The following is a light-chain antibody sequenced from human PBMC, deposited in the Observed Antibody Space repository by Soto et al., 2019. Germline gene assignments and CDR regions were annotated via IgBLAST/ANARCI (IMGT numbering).Light chain of an antibody. CDR1: QGISSY. V-gene: IGKV1-9*01. CDR2: AAS. J-gene: IGKJ1*01. CDR3: QQYNSYWT. Sequence: IQLTQSPSSLSTSVRDRVTITCRASQGISSYLAWYQQKPGKAPKLLIYAASTLQSGVPSRFSGSGSGTDFTLTISSLQPEDFATYYCQQYNSYWTFGQGTKVDIK.